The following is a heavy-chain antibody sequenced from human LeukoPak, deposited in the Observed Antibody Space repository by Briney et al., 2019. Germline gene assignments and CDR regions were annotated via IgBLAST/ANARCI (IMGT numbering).Heavy chain of an antibody. CDR3: ARSPIFRYFDWLSVFYMDV. Sequence: GASVKVSCKASGYTFTGYYMHWVRQAPGQGLEWMGWINPNSGGTNYAQKFQGRVTMTRDTSISTAYMELRSLRSDDTAVYYCARSPIFRYFDWLSVFYMDVWGKGTTVTISS. D-gene: IGHD3-9*01. J-gene: IGHJ6*03. V-gene: IGHV1-2*02. CDR1: GYTFTGYY. CDR2: INPNSGGT.